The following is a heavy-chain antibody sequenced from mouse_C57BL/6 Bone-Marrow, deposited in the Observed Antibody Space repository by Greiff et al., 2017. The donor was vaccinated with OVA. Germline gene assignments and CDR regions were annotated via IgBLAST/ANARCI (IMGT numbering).Heavy chain of an antibody. D-gene: IGHD4-1*01. CDR3: ARAGTPAWFAY. J-gene: IGHJ3*01. V-gene: IGHV1-59*01. CDR1: GYTFTSYW. Sequence: QVQLQQPGAELVRPGTSVKLSCKASGYTFTSYWMHWVKQRPGQGLEWIGVIDPSDSYTNYHQKFKGKATLTVDTSSSTAYMQRSSLTSEDSAVYYCARAGTPAWFAYWGQGTLVTVSA. CDR2: IDPSDSYT.